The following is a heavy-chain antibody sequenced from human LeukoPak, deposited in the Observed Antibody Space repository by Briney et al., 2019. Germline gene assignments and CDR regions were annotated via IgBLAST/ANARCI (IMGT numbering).Heavy chain of an antibody. J-gene: IGHJ6*03. D-gene: IGHD2-21*02. CDR1: GGASSSYA. CDR2: FIPIFVTA. Sequence: GSSLRVSCTASGGASSSYAISCVRQAPGQGLEWMGGFIPIFVTANYAQKFQGRVTITADKSTCTAYMELSSLRSEDTAVYYCAGAVEVTAMRYYYYMDVWGKGTTVTVSS. CDR3: AGAVEVTAMRYYYYMDV. V-gene: IGHV1-69*06.